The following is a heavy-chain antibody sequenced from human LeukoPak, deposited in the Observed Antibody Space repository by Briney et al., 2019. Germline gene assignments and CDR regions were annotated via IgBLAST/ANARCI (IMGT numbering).Heavy chain of an antibody. V-gene: IGHV4-34*01. Sequence: PSETLSLTCAVYGGSFSGYYWSWIRQPPGKGLEWIGEINHSVSTNYNPSPKSRVTISVDTSKNQFSLKLSSVTAADTAVYYCARRWIQLWYGYWGQGTLVTVSS. D-gene: IGHD5-18*01. J-gene: IGHJ4*02. CDR3: ARRWIQLWYGY. CDR1: GGSFSGYY. CDR2: INHSVST.